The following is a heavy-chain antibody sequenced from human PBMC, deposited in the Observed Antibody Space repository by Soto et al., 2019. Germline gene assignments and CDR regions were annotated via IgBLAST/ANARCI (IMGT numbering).Heavy chain of an antibody. CDR3: AKEKTSSTYDGLDV. J-gene: IGHJ6*02. V-gene: IGHV3-23*01. CDR1: GFTFSDYG. Sequence: EVQLSESGGGLIHPGGSLRLSCAGSGFTFSDYGMSWVRQAPGKGLEWVSGITWGGSAYYAESVRGRFIISRDSSKNTLYVQMNSLRAEDTAIYYCAKEKTSSTYDGLDVWGQGTPVTVSS. CDR2: ITWGGSA.